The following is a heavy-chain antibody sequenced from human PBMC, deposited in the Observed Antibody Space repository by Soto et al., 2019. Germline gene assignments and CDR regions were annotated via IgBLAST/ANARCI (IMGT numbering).Heavy chain of an antibody. CDR1: GFTFSSYA. V-gene: IGHV3-30-3*01. CDR3: ERPRGGYLGRSDFDY. CDR2: ISYDGSNK. J-gene: IGHJ4*02. Sequence: QVQLVESGGGVVQPGRSLRLSCAASGFTFSSYAMHWVRRAPGKGLERVAVISYDGSNKYYADSVKGRFTISRDNSKNTRNLQMNSLRAEDTAVYYCERPRGGYLGRSDFDYWGQGTLVTVSS. D-gene: IGHD5-12*01.